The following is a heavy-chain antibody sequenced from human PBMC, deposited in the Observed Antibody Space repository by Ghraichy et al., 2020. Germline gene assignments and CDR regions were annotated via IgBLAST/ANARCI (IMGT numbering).Heavy chain of an antibody. CDR3: ARGHYDSSGSPMYYFDY. D-gene: IGHD3-22*01. CDR1: GFTVSSNY. CDR2: IYSGGNT. Sequence: ETLSLTCAASGFTVSSNYMSWVRQAPGKGLEWVSLIYSGGNTYYRDSVKGRFAISRDNSRNTLYLQMNSLRAEDTAVYYCARGHYDSSGSPMYYFDYWGQGTLVTVSS. V-gene: IGHV3-53*01. J-gene: IGHJ4*02.